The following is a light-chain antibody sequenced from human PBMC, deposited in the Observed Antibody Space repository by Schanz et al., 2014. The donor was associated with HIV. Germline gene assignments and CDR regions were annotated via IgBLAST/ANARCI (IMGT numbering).Light chain of an antibody. CDR3: ASWDDSLKGPV. V-gene: IGLV1-44*01. Sequence: QSVLTQPPSASGTPGQSVTVSCSGSTSNIGSNTVDWFQQLPGTAPKLLIYNTNVRPSGVPDRFSGSKSGTSASLAISGLQSEDEADYYCASWDDSLKGPVFGGGTKLTVL. CDR2: NTN. J-gene: IGLJ3*02. CDR1: TSNIGSNT.